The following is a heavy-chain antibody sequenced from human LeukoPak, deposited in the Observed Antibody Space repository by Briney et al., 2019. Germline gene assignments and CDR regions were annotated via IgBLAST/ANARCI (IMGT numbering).Heavy chain of an antibody. D-gene: IGHD5-12*01. CDR3: ARGYSGYFYY. Sequence: GGSLRLSCTASGFTFSSYDMNWVRQAPGKGLEWVSYISSSGSTIYHADSVKGRFTISRDNAKNTLYLQMNSLRAEDTAVYYCARGYSGYFYYWGQGTLVTVSS. V-gene: IGHV3-48*03. J-gene: IGHJ4*02. CDR1: GFTFSSYD. CDR2: ISSSGSTI.